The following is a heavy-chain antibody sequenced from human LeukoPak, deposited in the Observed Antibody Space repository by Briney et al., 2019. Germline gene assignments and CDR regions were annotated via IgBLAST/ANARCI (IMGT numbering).Heavy chain of an antibody. CDR2: IYTSGST. CDR1: GGSISSGSYY. J-gene: IGHJ5*02. D-gene: IGHD3-16*01. CDR3: ARAVTRWFDP. Sequence: SETLSLTCTVSGGSISSGSYYWSWIRQPAGKGLEWIGRIYTSGSTNYNPSLKSRVTISVDTSKNQFSLKLSSVTAADTAVYYCARAVTRWFDPWGQGTLVTVSS. V-gene: IGHV4-61*02.